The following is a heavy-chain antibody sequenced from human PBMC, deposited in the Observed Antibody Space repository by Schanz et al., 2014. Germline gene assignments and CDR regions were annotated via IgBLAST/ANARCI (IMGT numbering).Heavy chain of an antibody. V-gene: IGHV3-13*01. Sequence: EVQLVESGGGLVQPGGSLRLSCGGSGFTISSYSMNWVRQGTGKGLEWVSTIGYLGDTYYPDSVKGRFTVSRDSGQNSLYLQMNSLRAGDTAVYYCARGTDWNLHYWGQGALVTVSS. CDR2: IGYLGDT. J-gene: IGHJ4*02. CDR1: GFTISSYS. D-gene: IGHD1-1*01. CDR3: ARGTDWNLHY.